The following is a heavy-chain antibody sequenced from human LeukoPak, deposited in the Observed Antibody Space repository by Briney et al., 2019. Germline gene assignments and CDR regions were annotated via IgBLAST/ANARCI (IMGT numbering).Heavy chain of an antibody. CDR3: ARDGGSGWYYFDY. CDR2: ISYDGSNK. D-gene: IGHD6-19*01. J-gene: IGHJ4*02. Sequence: GGSLRLSCAASGFTFSSYAMHWVRQAPGKGLEWVAVISYDGSNKYYADSVKGRFTISRDNSKNTLYLRMNSLRAEDTAVYYCARDGGSGWYYFDYWGQGTLVTVSS. V-gene: IGHV3-30*04. CDR1: GFTFSSYA.